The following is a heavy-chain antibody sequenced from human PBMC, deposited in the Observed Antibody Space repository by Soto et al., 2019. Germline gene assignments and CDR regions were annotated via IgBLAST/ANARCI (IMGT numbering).Heavy chain of an antibody. CDR3: ARDNTYGFDY. CDR1: GGSIGSSSNY. J-gene: IGHJ4*02. V-gene: IGHV4-31*11. D-gene: IGHD5-18*01. CDR2: IYYTGNT. Sequence: SETLSLTCAVSGGSIGSSSNYWGWIRQHPGKGLEWIGYIYYTGNTQYNPSLESRVTISVDTSKNQFSLKLRSVTAADTAVYYCARDNTYGFDYWGQGTLVTVSS.